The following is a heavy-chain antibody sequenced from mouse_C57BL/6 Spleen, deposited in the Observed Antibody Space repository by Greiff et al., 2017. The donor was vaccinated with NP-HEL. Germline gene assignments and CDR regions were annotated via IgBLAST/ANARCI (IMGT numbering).Heavy chain of an antibody. CDR2: IDPSDSET. CDR3: AREGVITTVVAPYFDY. CDR1: GYTFTSYW. Sequence: QVQLQQPGAELVRPGSSVKLSCKASGYTFTSYWMHWVKQRPIQGLEWIGNIDPSDSETHYTQKFKDKATLTVDKSSSTAYMQLSSLTSEDSAVYYCAREGVITTVVAPYFDYWGQGTTLTVSS. J-gene: IGHJ2*01. D-gene: IGHD1-1*01. V-gene: IGHV1-52*01.